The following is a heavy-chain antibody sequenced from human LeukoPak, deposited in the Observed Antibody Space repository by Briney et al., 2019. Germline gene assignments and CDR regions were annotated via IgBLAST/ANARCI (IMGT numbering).Heavy chain of an antibody. CDR1: GFIFSSYG. D-gene: IGHD2-2*01. Sequence: PGGSLRLSCAASGFIFSSYGMHWVRQAPGKGLEWVAVIWYDGSSEKYADAVKGRFTISRDNSKNTLYLQMNSLRAEDTALYYCAKGLYCSSTSCYFENYYYYMDVWGKGTTVTVSS. J-gene: IGHJ6*03. CDR3: AKGLYCSSTSCYFENYYYYMDV. V-gene: IGHV3-33*06. CDR2: IWYDGSSE.